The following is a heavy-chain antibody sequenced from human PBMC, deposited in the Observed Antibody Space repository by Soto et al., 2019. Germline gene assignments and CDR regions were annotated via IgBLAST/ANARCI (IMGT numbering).Heavy chain of an antibody. Sequence: GGSLRLSCVAPESIFSGYGMHWVRQAPGKGLEWVAVIRFDGSNIYYADSVKGRFAISRDNSRSTLYLQMDNLRAEDTAVYYCARDGVGATLFFGFIDYWGQGALVTVSS. CDR1: ESIFSGYG. D-gene: IGHD1-26*01. J-gene: IGHJ4*02. CDR2: IRFDGSNI. CDR3: ARDGVGATLFFGFIDY. V-gene: IGHV3-33*01.